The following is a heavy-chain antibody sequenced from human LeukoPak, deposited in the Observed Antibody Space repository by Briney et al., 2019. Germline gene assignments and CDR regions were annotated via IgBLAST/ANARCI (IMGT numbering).Heavy chain of an antibody. CDR3: AKNFRGHGYYYYYMDV. J-gene: IGHJ6*03. Sequence: GGSLRLSCAASAFTFSNYAMSWVRQAPGKGLEWVSPVSGNGGTTFYGDSVRGRFTISRDNSKNTLYLQINSLRAEDTAVYYCAKNFRGHGYYYYYMDVWGKGTTVTVSS. CDR2: VSGNGGTT. D-gene: IGHD3-10*01. V-gene: IGHV3-23*01. CDR1: AFTFSNYA.